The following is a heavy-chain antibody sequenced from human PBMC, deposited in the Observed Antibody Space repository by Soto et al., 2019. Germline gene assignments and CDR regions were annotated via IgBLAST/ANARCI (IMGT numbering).Heavy chain of an antibody. J-gene: IGHJ5*02. Sequence: GGSLRLSCAASGFTFSNYAVTWVRQAPGKGLEWVATISYDATYKYYADSVKGRFTISRDNSKNTLYLQMSSLGDEDTSLYYCAKAGEYYPVNWFDPWGQGTLVTVSS. CDR2: ISYDATYK. CDR3: AKAGEYYPVNWFDP. D-gene: IGHD3-10*01. CDR1: GFTFSNYA. V-gene: IGHV3-30*18.